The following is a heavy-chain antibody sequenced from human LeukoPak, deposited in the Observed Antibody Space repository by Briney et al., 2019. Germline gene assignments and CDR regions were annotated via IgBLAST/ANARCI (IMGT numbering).Heavy chain of an antibody. CDR1: GFTFSSYG. D-gene: IGHD4-17*01. CDR2: IRYDGSNK. J-gene: IGHJ4*02. Sequence: PGESLRLSCAASGFTFSSYGMHWVRQAPGKGLEWVAFIRYDGSNKYYADSVKGRFTISRDNSKNTLYLQMNSLRAEDTAVYYCALDYGDYTPLGYWGQGTLVTVSS. V-gene: IGHV3-30*02. CDR3: ALDYGDYTPLGY.